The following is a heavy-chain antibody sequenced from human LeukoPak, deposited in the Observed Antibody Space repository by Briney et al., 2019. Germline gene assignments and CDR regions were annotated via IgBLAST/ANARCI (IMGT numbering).Heavy chain of an antibody. J-gene: IGHJ2*01. D-gene: IGHD2/OR15-2a*01. CDR1: GYTFINYG. V-gene: IGHV1-18*01. CDR3: ARVSTNSRVAGYDPQWYFDL. CDR2: ISAYNGNT. Sequence: ASMKVSCKASGYTFINYGFTWVRQAPGQGLEWMGWISAYNGNTNYLQKFQGRVTMTTDTSTNTAYMELRSLRSDDTAVYYCARVSTNSRVAGYDPQWYFDLWGRSTLVTVSS.